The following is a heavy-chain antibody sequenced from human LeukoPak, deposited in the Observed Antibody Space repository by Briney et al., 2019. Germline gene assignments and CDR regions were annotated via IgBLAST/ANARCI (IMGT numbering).Heavy chain of an antibody. CDR2: VNPSGGST. CDR3: ARVHTCSSTSCYDPGNYYFDY. CDR1: GYTFISYY. J-gene: IGHJ4*02. Sequence: ASVKVSCKASGYTFISYYIHWVRQAPGQGLGWMGVVNPSGGSTSYAQKFQGRVTITADESTSTAYMELSSLRSEDTAVYYCARVHTCSSTSCYDPGNYYFDYWGQGTLVTVSS. V-gene: IGHV1-46*01. D-gene: IGHD2-2*01.